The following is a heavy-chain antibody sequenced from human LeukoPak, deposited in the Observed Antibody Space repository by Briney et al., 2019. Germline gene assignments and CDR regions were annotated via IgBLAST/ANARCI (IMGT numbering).Heavy chain of an antibody. Sequence: PGGSLRLSCAASGFTCSSYAMSWVRQAPGKGLEWVSAISGSGGSTYYADSVKGRFTISRDNSKNTLYLQTNSLRAEDTAVYYCAKAWGMYYYDSSGYPFDYWGQGTLVTVSS. V-gene: IGHV3-23*01. CDR2: ISGSGGST. CDR3: AKAWGMYYYDSSGYPFDY. CDR1: GFTCSSYA. D-gene: IGHD3-22*01. J-gene: IGHJ4*02.